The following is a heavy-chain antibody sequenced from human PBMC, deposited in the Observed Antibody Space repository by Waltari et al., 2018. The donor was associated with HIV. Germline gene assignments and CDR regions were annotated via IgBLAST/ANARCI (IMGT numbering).Heavy chain of an antibody. CDR1: GFTFSSYW. Sequence: EVQLVESGGGLVQPGGSLRLACHASGFTFSSYWMHRVWQAPGKGLVWGSRINSDGSSTSYADSVKCRFTISRDNAKNTLYLQMNSLRAEDTAVYYCARDPPDGYNPIVYFDYWGQGTLVTVSS. CDR2: INSDGSST. D-gene: IGHD5-12*01. V-gene: IGHV3-74*01. J-gene: IGHJ4*02. CDR3: ARDPPDGYNPIVYFDY.